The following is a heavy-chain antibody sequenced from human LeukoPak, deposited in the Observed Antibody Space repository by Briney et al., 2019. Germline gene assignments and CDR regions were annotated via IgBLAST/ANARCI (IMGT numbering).Heavy chain of an antibody. CDR2: ISSSSSYI. CDR3: AKDLYDSSSYIQYYFDC. CDR1: GFTFSSYS. J-gene: IGHJ4*02. V-gene: IGHV3-21*04. Sequence: GGSLRLSCAASGFTFSSYSMNWVRQAPGKGLEWVSSISSSSSYIYYADSVKGRFTISRDNSKNTLYLQVNSLRAEDTAVYYCAKDLYDSSSYIQYYFDCWGQGTLVTVSS. D-gene: IGHD3-22*01.